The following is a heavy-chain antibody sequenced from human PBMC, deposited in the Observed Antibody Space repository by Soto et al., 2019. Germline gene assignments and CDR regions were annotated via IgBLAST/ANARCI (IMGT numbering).Heavy chain of an antibody. V-gene: IGHV3-11*05. Sequence: QVQLVESGGGLVKPGGSLRLSCAASGFTFSDYAMSWIRQAPGKGLEWVSDISSSSSYTNYADSVKGRFTISRDNAKKSLYLQMNSLRAELTAVYYCAGDQWDRFDPWGQGTLVTVSS. CDR1: GFTFSDYA. CDR2: ISSSSSYT. D-gene: IGHD1-26*01. CDR3: AGDQWDRFDP. J-gene: IGHJ5*02.